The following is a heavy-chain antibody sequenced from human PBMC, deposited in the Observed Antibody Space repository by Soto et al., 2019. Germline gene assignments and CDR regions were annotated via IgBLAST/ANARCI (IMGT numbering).Heavy chain of an antibody. V-gene: IGHV3-30*18. CDR2: ISYDGSFR. D-gene: IGHD3-3*01. CDR3: AKDLLSGGPPLRSFDY. J-gene: IGHJ4*02. Sequence: QVQLVESGGGVVQPGRSLRLSCAASGFTFSSYGMHWVRQAPGKGLEWVAVISYDGSFRNSADSVKGRFTISRDNSKNTLYLQMNSMRAEDTAVYYCAKDLLSGGPPLRSFDYWGQGTLVTVSS. CDR1: GFTFSSYG.